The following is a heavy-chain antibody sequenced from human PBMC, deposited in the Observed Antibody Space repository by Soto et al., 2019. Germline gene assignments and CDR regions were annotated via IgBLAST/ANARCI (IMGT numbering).Heavy chain of an antibody. CDR1: GFTFSSYG. V-gene: IGHV3-30*02. J-gene: IGHJ4*02. CDR3: AKGLRDFWSGYLKAY. Sequence: GSLRLSCAASGFTFSSYGMHWVRQAQGRGLEWVAIIRYNGSNKYYAASVKGRFTISRDNSKNTLYLQMNSLRAEDTAVYYCAKGLRDFWSGYLKAYWGQGTLVTVSS. CDR2: IRYNGSNK. D-gene: IGHD3-3*01.